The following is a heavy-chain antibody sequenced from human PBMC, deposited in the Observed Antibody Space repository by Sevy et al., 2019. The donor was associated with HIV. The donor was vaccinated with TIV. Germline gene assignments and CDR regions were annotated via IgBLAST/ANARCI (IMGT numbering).Heavy chain of an antibody. J-gene: IGHJ3*01. Sequence: GGSLRLSCAASGFSFSSNWMHWVRQAQGKGLVWVSRINGDGSSPSYADSVKGRYTISRDNAKNTLYLQMDSLRTEDTAVYYCACPVDKNRNALAFWGQGTMVTVSS. CDR3: ACPVDKNRNALAF. D-gene: IGHD2-21*01. CDR2: INGDGSSP. V-gene: IGHV3-74*01. CDR1: GFSFSSNW.